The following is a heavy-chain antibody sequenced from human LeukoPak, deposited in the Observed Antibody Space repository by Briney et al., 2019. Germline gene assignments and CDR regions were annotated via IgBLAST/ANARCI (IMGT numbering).Heavy chain of an antibody. CDR2: FDPEDGET. CDR1: GYTLTELS. J-gene: IGHJ3*02. D-gene: IGHD6-19*01. CDR3: ARGPRLDSSGWYYGAFDI. V-gene: IGHV1-24*01. Sequence: ASVKVPCKVSGYTLTELSMHWVRQAPGKGLEWMGGFDPEDGETIYAQKFQGRVTMTRDTSISTAYMELSRLRSDDTAVYYCARGPRLDSSGWYYGAFDIWGQGTMVTVSS.